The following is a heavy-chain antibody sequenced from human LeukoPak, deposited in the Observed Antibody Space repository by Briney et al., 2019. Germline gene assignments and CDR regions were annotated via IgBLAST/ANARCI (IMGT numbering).Heavy chain of an antibody. CDR3: ARVYGSGSYPLYYYMDV. Sequence: ASVKVSCKASGYTFTSYGISWVRQAPGQGLEWMGWISAYNGNTNYAQKLQGRVTMTTDTSTSTAYMELRSLRSDDTAVYYCARVYGSGSYPLYYYMDVWGKGTTVTVSS. CDR2: ISAYNGNT. D-gene: IGHD3-10*01. J-gene: IGHJ6*03. V-gene: IGHV1-18*01. CDR1: GYTFTSYG.